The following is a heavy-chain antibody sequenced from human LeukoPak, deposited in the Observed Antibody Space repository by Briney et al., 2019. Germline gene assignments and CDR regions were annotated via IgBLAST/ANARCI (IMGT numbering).Heavy chain of an antibody. D-gene: IGHD6-13*01. V-gene: IGHV1-69*13. CDR1: GGTFSSYA. Sequence: SVKVSCKASGGTFSSYAISWVRQAPGQGLEWMGGIIPIFGTANYAQKFQGRVTITADESTSTAYMELSSLRAEDTAVYYCAGIVTTFGTWYLDYWGQGTLVTVSS. CDR3: AGIVTTFGTWYLDY. J-gene: IGHJ4*02. CDR2: IIPIFGTA.